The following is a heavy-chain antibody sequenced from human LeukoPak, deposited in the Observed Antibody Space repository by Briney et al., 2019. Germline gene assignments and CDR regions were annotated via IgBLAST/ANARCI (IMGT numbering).Heavy chain of an antibody. V-gene: IGHV3-30*04. Sequence: GGSLRLSCAASGFTFSSYGMHWVRQAPGKGLEWVAVISYDGSDKYYADSVKGRFTISRDNSMNTLYLEMNSLRAEDTAVYYCARAAADSYGNDAFDIWGQGTMVTVSS. J-gene: IGHJ3*02. D-gene: IGHD5-18*01. CDR3: ARAAADSYGNDAFDI. CDR2: ISYDGSDK. CDR1: GFTFSSYG.